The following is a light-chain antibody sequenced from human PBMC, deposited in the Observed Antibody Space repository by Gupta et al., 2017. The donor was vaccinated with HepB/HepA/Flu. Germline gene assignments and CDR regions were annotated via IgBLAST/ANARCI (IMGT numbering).Light chain of an antibody. CDR1: QSISVY. V-gene: IGKV1-39*01. Sequence: DVQMTQSPPSLSASVGDRVTITCRASQSISVYVNWYQQKPGKAPKLLIYGESSVKSGVPSRFSGSGYGTEFTLTISRRQPEDFGTYYCQQRDYTPRTFGQGTKVEV. CDR3: QQRDYTPRT. J-gene: IGKJ1*01. CDR2: GES.